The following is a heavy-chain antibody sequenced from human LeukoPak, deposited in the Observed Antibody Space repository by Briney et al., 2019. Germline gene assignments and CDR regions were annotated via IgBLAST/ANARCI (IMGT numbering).Heavy chain of an antibody. J-gene: IGHJ4*02. CDR2: IYYSGST. D-gene: IGHD3-22*01. CDR3: ARVKTPYYYDSSGYFGY. Sequence: SETLSLTCTVSGGSISSYYWSWIRQPPGKGLEWIGYIYYSGSTNYNPSLKSRVTISVDTSKNQFSLKLSSVTAADTAVYYCARVKTPYYYDSSGYFGYWGQGTLVTVSS. V-gene: IGHV4-59*12. CDR1: GGSISSYY.